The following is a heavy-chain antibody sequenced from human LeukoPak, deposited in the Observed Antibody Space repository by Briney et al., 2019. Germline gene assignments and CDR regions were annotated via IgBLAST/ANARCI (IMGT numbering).Heavy chain of an antibody. CDR1: GGTFSSYA. V-gene: IGHV1-69*06. CDR2: IIPIFGTA. CDR3: ARGLTTNNYYDSSGYWYYFDY. Sequence: PQASVKVSCKASGGTFSSYAISWVRQAPGQGLEWMGGIIPIFGTANYAQKFQGRVTITADKSTSTAYMELSSLRSEDTAVYYCARGLTTNNYYDSSGYWYYFDYWGQGTLATVSS. D-gene: IGHD3-22*01. J-gene: IGHJ4*02.